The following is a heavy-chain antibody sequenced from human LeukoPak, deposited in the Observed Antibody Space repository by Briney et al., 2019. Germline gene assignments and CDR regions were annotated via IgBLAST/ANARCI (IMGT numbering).Heavy chain of an antibody. CDR1: EFSVGSNY. CDR2: IYSGGST. V-gene: IGHV3-66*01. D-gene: IGHD2-21*01. Sequence: GGSLRLSCAASEFSVGSNYMTWVRQAPGKGLEWVSLIYSGGSTYYADSVKGRFTISRDNSKNTLYLQMNSLRAEDTAVYYCARDLLVVNLDYTAIFDYWGQGTLVTVSS. J-gene: IGHJ4*02. CDR3: ARDLLVVNLDYTAIFDY.